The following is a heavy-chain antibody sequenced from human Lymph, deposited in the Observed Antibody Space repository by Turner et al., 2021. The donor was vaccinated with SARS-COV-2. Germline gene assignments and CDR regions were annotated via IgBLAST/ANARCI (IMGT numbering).Heavy chain of an antibody. CDR3: ARGGVDTAMVRYYYYGMDV. CDR1: GGSFSGYY. V-gene: IGHV4-34*01. J-gene: IGHJ6*02. Sequence: QVQLLPWGAGLLKPSETLSPTCDAYGGSFSGYYWSWIRQPPGKGLEWIGEINHSGSTNYNPSIKSRVTISVDTSKNQFSLKLSSVTAADTAVYYCARGGVDTAMVRYYYYGMDVWGQGTTVTVSS. CDR2: INHSGST. D-gene: IGHD5-18*01.